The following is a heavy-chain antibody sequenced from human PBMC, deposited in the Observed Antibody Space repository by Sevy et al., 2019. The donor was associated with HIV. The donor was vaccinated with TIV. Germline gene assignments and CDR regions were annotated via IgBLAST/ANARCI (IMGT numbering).Heavy chain of an antibody. Sequence: GGSLRLSCAASGFTFSNVWTSWVRQASGKGLEWVGRIQSKSEGGTTDYAGPVKGRYSISRDESSDTLYLQMNSLKTEDTAVYYCTTMMRLYGDPNFWYFDLWGRGTLVTVSS. CDR3: TTMMRLYGDPNFWYFDL. V-gene: IGHV3-15*01. D-gene: IGHD4-17*01. CDR2: IQSKSEGGTT. CDR1: GFTFSNVW. J-gene: IGHJ2*01.